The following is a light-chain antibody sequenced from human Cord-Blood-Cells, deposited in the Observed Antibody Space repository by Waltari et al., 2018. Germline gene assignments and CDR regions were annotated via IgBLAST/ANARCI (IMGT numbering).Light chain of an antibody. Sequence: DIQMTKSQSSLSASVGDRVTITCQASQDISNYLNWYQQKPGKAPKLLIYDASNLETGVPSRFSGSGSGTDFTFTISSLQPEDIATYYCQQYDNLPYTFGQGTKLEIK. J-gene: IGKJ2*01. V-gene: IGKV1-33*01. CDR2: DAS. CDR1: QDISNY. CDR3: QQYDNLPYT.